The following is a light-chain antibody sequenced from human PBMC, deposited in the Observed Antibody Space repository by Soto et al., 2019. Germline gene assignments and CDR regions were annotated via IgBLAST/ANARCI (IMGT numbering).Light chain of an antibody. J-gene: IGLJ1*01. CDR2: DSS. CDR1: SRDVGGYNY. V-gene: IGLV2-14*01. CDR3: SSYTSSSTFYV. Sequence: QCARARAASGTGVHGGWSSIFRNETSRDVGGYNYVSWYQQHPGKAPKLRIYDSSNGPKGVSNRFSGSKSGNTASLTISGLQAEDEADYYCSSYTSSSTFYVFGTGTKVTVL.